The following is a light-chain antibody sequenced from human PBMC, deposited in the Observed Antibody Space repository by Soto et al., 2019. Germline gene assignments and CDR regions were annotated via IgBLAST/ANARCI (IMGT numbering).Light chain of an antibody. CDR2: EVS. V-gene: IGLV2-8*01. CDR1: SSDVGGYNY. J-gene: IGLJ1*01. Sequence: QSVLTQPPSASGSPGQSVTTSCTGTSSDVGGYNYVSWYQQHPGKAPKLMIYEVSKRPSGVPDRFSGSKSGNTASLTVSGLQAGDEADYYCSSYAGSNNSLYVFGTGTKVTVL. CDR3: SSYAGSNNSLYV.